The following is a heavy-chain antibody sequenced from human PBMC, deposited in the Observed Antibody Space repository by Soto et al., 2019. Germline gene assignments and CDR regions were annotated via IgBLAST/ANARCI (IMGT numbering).Heavy chain of an antibody. CDR2: IYYSGST. D-gene: IGHD3-10*01. CDR3: PRQWFRADFNRFDP. V-gene: IGHV4-59*01. CDR1: GGSISSYY. J-gene: IGHJ5*02. Sequence: SETLSLTCTVSGGSISSYYWSWIRQPPGKGLEWVGYIYYSGSTNYNPSLKSRVTISVDTSKNQFSLKLSTETTAHTADYYCPRQWFRADFNRFDPWGQGTLVTVSS.